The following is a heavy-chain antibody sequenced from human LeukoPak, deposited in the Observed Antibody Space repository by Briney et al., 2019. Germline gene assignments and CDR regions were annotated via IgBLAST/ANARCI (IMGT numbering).Heavy chain of an antibody. CDR2: IYTSGTTT. D-gene: IGHD1-26*01. CDR3: ARAKKRSGRSRNFYLDV. Sequence: SETLSLTCTVSDDPINSGVYYWNWIRQPAGKGLEWIGHIYTSGTTTNSNPSLKSRVAISLDTSKNLVSLRLSSVAAADTAVYYCARAKKRSGRSRNFYLDVWGKGTTVTVSS. V-gene: IGHV4-61*09. CDR1: DDPINSGVYY. J-gene: IGHJ6*03.